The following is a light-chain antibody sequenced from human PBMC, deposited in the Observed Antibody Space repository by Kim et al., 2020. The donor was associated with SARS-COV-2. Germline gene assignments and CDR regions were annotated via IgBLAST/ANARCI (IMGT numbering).Light chain of an antibody. CDR1: QTINNK. CDR2: DAT. CDR3: QQSHDWPPLT. J-gene: IGKJ1*01. Sequence: SPRERATLSCRARQTINNKLVWYQQNPGQAPRLLIYDATTRATGVPARFMGSGSETDFTLTISSLQSEDFAVYYCQQSHDWPPLTFGQGTKVDIK. V-gene: IGKV3-15*01.